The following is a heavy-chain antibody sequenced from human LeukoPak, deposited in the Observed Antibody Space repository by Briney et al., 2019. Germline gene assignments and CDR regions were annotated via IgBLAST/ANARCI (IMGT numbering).Heavy chain of an antibody. V-gene: IGHV1-3*01. Sequence: ASVKVSCKASGYTFTSYATHWVRQAPGQRLEWMGWINAGNGNTKYSQKFQGRVTITRDTSASTAYIELSSLRSEDTAVYYCARTVAGTGDYYGMDVWGQGTTVTVSS. D-gene: IGHD6-19*01. J-gene: IGHJ6*02. CDR2: INAGNGNT. CDR3: ARTVAGTGDYYGMDV. CDR1: GYTFTSYA.